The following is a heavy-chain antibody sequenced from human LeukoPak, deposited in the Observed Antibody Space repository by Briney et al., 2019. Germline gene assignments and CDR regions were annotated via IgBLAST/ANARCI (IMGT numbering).Heavy chain of an antibody. D-gene: IGHD2-15*01. J-gene: IGHJ4*02. V-gene: IGHV4-59*08. CDR1: GGSISSYY. CDR3: ARHSETCSGGSCFLDYFDY. CDR2: IDYSGST. Sequence: SETLSLTCTVSGGSISSYYWSWIRQPPGKGLEWIGYIDYSGSTNYNPSLTSRLTISVDTPKNHFSLRLTSVTAADTAVYYCARHSETCSGGSCFLDYFDYWGQGTLVTVSS.